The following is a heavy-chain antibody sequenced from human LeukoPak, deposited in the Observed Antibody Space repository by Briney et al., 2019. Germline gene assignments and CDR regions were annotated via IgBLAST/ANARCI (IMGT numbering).Heavy chain of an antibody. J-gene: IGHJ4*02. V-gene: IGHV3-48*03. Sequence: GGALRLSCAASGFTFSSYEMNWVRQAPGKGLEWVSYISSSGSTIYYADSVKGRFTISRDNAKNSLYLQMNSLRAEDTAVYYCASRYSSGWYYFDYWGQGTLVTVSS. D-gene: IGHD6-19*01. CDR1: GFTFSSYE. CDR3: ASRYSSGWYYFDY. CDR2: ISSSGSTI.